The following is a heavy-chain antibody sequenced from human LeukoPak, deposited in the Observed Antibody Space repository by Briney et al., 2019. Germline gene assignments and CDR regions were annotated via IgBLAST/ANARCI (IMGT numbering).Heavy chain of an antibody. CDR3: ARGYGSGSDFYPTGGFDI. J-gene: IGHJ3*02. D-gene: IGHD3-10*01. Sequence: SETLSLTCTVSGDSISSGGYYWSWLRQHPGEGLEWIGYVHYTGSTYYNPSLDSRITISVGTSKRQFSLRLSSVTAADTAVYYCARGYGSGSDFYPTGGFDIWGQGTMVTVSS. V-gene: IGHV4-31*03. CDR2: VHYTGST. CDR1: GDSISSGGYY.